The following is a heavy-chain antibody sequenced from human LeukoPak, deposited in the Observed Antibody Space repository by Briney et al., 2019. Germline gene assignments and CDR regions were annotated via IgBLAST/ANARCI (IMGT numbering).Heavy chain of an antibody. J-gene: IGHJ3*02. CDR1: GYTFTSYY. D-gene: IGHD3-22*01. Sequence: ASVKVSCKASGYTFTSYYMHWVRQAPGQGLEWMGIINPSGGSTSYAQKFQGRVTITADESTSTAYMELSSLRSEDTAVYYCASPYDYYDSSGPDAFDIWGQGTMVTVSS. CDR2: INPSGGST. CDR3: ASPYDYYDSSGPDAFDI. V-gene: IGHV1-46*01.